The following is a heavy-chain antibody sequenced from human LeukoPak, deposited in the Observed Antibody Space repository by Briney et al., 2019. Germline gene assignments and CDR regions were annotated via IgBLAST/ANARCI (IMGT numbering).Heavy chain of an antibody. CDR3: ARDRPTGASRLFVVQ. CDR2: MSSGGTYI. CDR1: GFTLSSYS. D-gene: IGHD3-3*01. V-gene: IGHV3-21*01. J-gene: IGHJ4*02. Sequence: GGSLRLSCAASGFTLSSYSMTWVRQAPGKGLEWISSMSSGGTYIYYADSVRGRFTISRDNAKNSLYLLMNSLRAEDTAVYYCARDRPTGASRLFVVQWGQGTLVTVSS.